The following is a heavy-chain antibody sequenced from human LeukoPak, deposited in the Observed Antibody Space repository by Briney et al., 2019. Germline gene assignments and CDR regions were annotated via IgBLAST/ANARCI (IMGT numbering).Heavy chain of an antibody. J-gene: IGHJ4*02. CDR3: ASSLSSGWGPVDDY. Sequence: GGSLRLSCAASGFTFSSYAISWVRQAPGKGLEWVSGISSSAGNTNYAGSVKGRFTISRDDAKKSVYLQMNSLRAEDTAVYYCASSLSSGWGPVDDYWGQGTLVTVSS. V-gene: IGHV3-23*01. CDR1: GFTFSSYA. CDR2: ISSSAGNT. D-gene: IGHD6-19*01.